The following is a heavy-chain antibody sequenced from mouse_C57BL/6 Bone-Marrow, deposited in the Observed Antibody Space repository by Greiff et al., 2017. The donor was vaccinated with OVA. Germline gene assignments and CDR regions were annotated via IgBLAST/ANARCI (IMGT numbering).Heavy chain of an antibody. CDR2: INPSSGYT. CDR3: ARAPKSSHYYGSTYWYFDV. J-gene: IGHJ1*03. D-gene: IGHD1-1*01. V-gene: IGHV1-7*01. CDR1: GYTFTSYW. Sequence: QVQLQQSGAELAKPGASVKLSCKASGYTFTSYWMHWVKQRPGQGLEWIGYINPSSGYTKYNQKFKDKATLTADKSSSTAYMQLSSLTYEDSAVYYCARAPKSSHYYGSTYWYFDVWGTGTTVTVSS.